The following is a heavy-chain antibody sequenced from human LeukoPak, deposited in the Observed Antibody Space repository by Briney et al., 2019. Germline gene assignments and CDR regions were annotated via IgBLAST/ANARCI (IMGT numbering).Heavy chain of an antibody. CDR1: GFTFNNAW. J-gene: IGHJ4*02. V-gene: IGHV3-15*01. CDR3: WLQLSTHCFDY. D-gene: IGHD5-24*01. CDR2: IKSKTDGGTT. Sequence: GGSLRLSCTASGFTFNNAWMSWVRQAPGKGLEWVGRIKSKTDGGTTDYAAPVKGRFTISRDDSKNTLYLQTNSLKTEDTAVYYCWLQLSTHCFDYWGQGTLVTVSS.